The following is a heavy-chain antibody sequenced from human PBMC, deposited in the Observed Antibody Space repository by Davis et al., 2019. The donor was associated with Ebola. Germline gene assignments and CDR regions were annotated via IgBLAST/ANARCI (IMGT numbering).Heavy chain of an antibody. V-gene: IGHV1-46*01. CDR1: GYTFTSYY. CDR2: INPSGGST. D-gene: IGHD3-3*01. CDR3: ARQRISIFGVAPTFDF. J-gene: IGHJ4*02. Sequence: ASVKVSCKASGYTFTSYYMHWVRQAPGQGLEWMGIINPSGGSTSYAQKFQGRVTMTTDTSTSTAYMEPRSLRSDDTAVYYCARQRISIFGVAPTFDFWGQGALVTVSS.